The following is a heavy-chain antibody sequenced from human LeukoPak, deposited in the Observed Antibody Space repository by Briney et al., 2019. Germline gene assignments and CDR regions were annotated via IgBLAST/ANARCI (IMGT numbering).Heavy chain of an antibody. Sequence: GGSLRLSCAASGFTFSDYCMSWIRQAPGKGLEWVSYISDSGSTIYYADSVKGRFTISRDNAKNSVYLQMNSLRAEDTAVYYCARDRLGDYDSSGYYDNWGQGTRVTVSS. CDR1: GFTFSDYC. CDR2: ISDSGSTI. V-gene: IGHV3-11*01. CDR3: ARDRLGDYDSSGYYDN. J-gene: IGHJ4*02. D-gene: IGHD3-22*01.